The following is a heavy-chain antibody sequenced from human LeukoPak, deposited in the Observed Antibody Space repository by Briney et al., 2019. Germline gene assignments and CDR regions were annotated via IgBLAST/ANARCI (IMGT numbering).Heavy chain of an antibody. CDR1: GGSISSYY. J-gene: IGHJ3*02. V-gene: IGHV4-4*07. CDR3: ARQYYYGSGSYPYAFDI. CDR2: IYTSGST. Sequence: SETLSLTCTVYGGSISSYYWSWIRQPAGKGLEWIGRIYTSGSTNYNPSLKSRVTMSVDTSKNQFSLKLSSVTAADTAVYYCARQYYYGSGSYPYAFDIWGQGTMVTVSS. D-gene: IGHD3-10*01.